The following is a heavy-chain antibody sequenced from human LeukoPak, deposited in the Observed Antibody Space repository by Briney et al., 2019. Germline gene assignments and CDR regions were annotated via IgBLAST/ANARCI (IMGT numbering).Heavy chain of an antibody. Sequence: GGSLRLSCAASGFTFSSYGMHWVRQAPGKGLEWVAVISYDGSNKYYADSVKGRFTISRDNSKNTLYLQMNSLRAEDTAVYYCARDSRQLMSGSYLNWFDPWGQGTLVTVSS. CDR1: GFTFSSYG. V-gene: IGHV3-30*03. CDR3: ARDSRQLMSGSYLNWFDP. J-gene: IGHJ5*02. CDR2: ISYDGSNK. D-gene: IGHD1-26*01.